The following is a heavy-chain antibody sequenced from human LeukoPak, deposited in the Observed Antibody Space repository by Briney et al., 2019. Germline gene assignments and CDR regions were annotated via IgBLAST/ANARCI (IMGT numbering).Heavy chain of an antibody. V-gene: IGHV1-2*02. CDR3: ARGKHEGWYYFDY. J-gene: IGHJ4*02. CDR1: GYTFTGYY. CDR2: INPNSGGT. D-gene: IGHD2-8*01. Sequence: ASVKVSCKASGYTFTGYYMHWVRQAPGQGLEWMGWINPNSGGTNYAQKFQGRVTMTRDTSISTAYMELSRLRSDDTAVYYCARGKHEGWYYFDYWGQGTLATVSS.